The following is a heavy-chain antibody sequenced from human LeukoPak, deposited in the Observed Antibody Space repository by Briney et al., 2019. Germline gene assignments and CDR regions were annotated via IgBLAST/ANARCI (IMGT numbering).Heavy chain of an antibody. CDR1: GFTFNSNS. CDR2: ISSTSNTI. CDR3: ARGGGSYSNWFDP. V-gene: IGHV3-48*01. D-gene: IGHD1-26*01. Sequence: GGSLRLSCVDSGFTFNSNSMNWVRQAPGKGLEWVSYISSTSNTIYYADSVKGRFTVSRGNAKSLLFLQMNSLSAEDTALYYCARGGGSYSNWFDPWGQGTLVTVSS. J-gene: IGHJ5*02.